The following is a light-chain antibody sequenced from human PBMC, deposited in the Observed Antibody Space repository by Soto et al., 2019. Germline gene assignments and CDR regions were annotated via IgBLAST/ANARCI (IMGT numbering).Light chain of an antibody. Sequence: EMVLTQSRGTLYFSPGERATLSCRASQRVSSNYLAWYQQKPGQAPRPLIYGASSRATGIPDRFSGSGAGTDVTLTISRLESEDFAVYYCQQYGSSPWTFGQGTKVEIK. J-gene: IGKJ1*01. V-gene: IGKV3-20*01. CDR1: QRVSSNY. CDR2: GAS. CDR3: QQYGSSPWT.